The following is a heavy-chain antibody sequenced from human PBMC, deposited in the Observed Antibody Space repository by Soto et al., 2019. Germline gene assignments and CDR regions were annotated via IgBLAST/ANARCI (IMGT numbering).Heavy chain of an antibody. Sequence: SPTCAVSCASISSRESYWRWIREPRGKGLEWIGTIYFSGSTYYNPSLKSRVTMSVDTSKNQFSLKPSSVTAADTAVYYCARHWGRGAAGTCYNWGQGTLVTVS. CDR2: IYFSGST. J-gene: IGHJ4*02. CDR1: CASISSRESY. D-gene: IGHD6-13*01. CDR3: ARHWGRGAAGTCYN. V-gene: IGHV4-39*01.